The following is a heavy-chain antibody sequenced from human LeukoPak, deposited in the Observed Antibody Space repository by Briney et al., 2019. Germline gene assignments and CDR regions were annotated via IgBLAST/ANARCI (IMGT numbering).Heavy chain of an antibody. CDR2: VSGTSHDI. Sequence: GESLRLSCEASGFSFGSWSMYWVRQAPGKGLEWVSSVSGTSHDIYYSDSVKGRFRISRDNAKNLLYLQMDSLTLEDTAVYYCARELTGAFAFWGQGTRVTVSA. CDR3: ARELTGAFAF. CDR1: GFSFGSWS. J-gene: IGHJ4*02. D-gene: IGHD3-9*01. V-gene: IGHV3-21*06.